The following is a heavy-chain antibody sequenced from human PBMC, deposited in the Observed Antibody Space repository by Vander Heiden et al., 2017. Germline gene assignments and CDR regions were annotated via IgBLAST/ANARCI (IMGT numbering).Heavy chain of an antibody. Sequence: QVQLPESGPGPVKRSETRSLTGTGPGGALGGVYWRWSLQPAGKGLEWIGRIYSTGSSNYNPSLKSRVTMSTDTSKNRFSLRLTSVTAADTAMYFCARLKTVTTGHFYGMDVWGQGTPVTVSS. J-gene: IGHJ6*02. CDR1: GGALGGVY. V-gene: IGHV4-4*07. CDR2: IYSTGSS. D-gene: IGHD4-4*01. CDR3: ARLKTVTTGHFYGMDV.